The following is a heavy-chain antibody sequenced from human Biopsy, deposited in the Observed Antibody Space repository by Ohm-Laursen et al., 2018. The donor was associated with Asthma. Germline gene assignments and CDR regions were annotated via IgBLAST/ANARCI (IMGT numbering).Heavy chain of an antibody. V-gene: IGHV4-39*01. J-gene: IGHJ6*02. CDR3: ARRITIFGVVQKDHGMDA. D-gene: IGHD3-3*01. Sequence: SQTLSLTCTASGGSMTPTSHYWDWIRQAPGKGLEWIGYISYGGKTSYNPSLKNRVTISRDTSKNQFSLRLTSVTAADTAVYFCARRITIFGVVQKDHGMDAWGQGTTVIVSS. CDR2: ISYGGKT. CDR1: GGSMTPTSHY.